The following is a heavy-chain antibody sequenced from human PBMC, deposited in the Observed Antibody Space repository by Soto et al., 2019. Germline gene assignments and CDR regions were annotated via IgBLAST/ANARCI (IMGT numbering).Heavy chain of an antibody. V-gene: IGHV3-53*05. D-gene: IGHD2-2*01. CDR3: AKGMSGYCSSHRCPERAYYDYALDV. CDR2: FYSGGST. Sequence: GGSLRLSCAASGFTVSSNYMSWVRQAPGKGLEWVSVFYSGGSTYYADSVKGRFTISRDNSKNTLFLQINSLRDEDTAVYYCAKGMSGYCSSHRCPERAYYDYALDVWGQGTTVTVS. CDR1: GFTVSSNY. J-gene: IGHJ6*02.